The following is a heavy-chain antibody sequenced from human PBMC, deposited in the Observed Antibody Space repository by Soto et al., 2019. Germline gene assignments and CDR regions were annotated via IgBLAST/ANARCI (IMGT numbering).Heavy chain of an antibody. J-gene: IGHJ6*02. CDR1: GGTFSDST. Sequence: ASVKVSCKASGGTFSDSTINWVRQAPGQRLEWMGGIIPIFDTANYAEKFQGRVTITADESTSTSFMEVSSLRSEDTAVYYCARNGKRKGYSYGIDVWGQGTMVTVS. D-gene: IGHD1-1*01. CDR3: ARNGKRKGYSYGIDV. V-gene: IGHV1-69*13. CDR2: IIPIFDTA.